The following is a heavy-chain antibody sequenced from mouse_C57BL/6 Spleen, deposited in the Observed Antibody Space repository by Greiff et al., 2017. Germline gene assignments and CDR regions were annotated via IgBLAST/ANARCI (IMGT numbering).Heavy chain of an antibody. CDR2: ISSGGSYT. J-gene: IGHJ2*01. CDR1: GFTFSSYG. D-gene: IGHD1-1*01. V-gene: IGHV5-6*01. Sequence: EVMLVESGGDLVKPGGSLKLSCAASGFTFSSYGMSWVRQTPDKRLEWVATISSGGSYTYYPDSVKGRFTISRDNAKNTLYLQMSSLKSEDTAMYYCARGFGITTVPFDDWGQGTTLTVSS. CDR3: ARGFGITTVPFDD.